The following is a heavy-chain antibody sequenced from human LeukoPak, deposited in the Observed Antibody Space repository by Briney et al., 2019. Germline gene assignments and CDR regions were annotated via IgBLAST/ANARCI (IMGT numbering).Heavy chain of an antibody. V-gene: IGHV3-23*01. CDR3: ARETGSYSDY. D-gene: IGHD1-26*01. CDR1: RFPFSSHW. Sequence: GGSLRLSCAASRFPFSSHWMSWVRQAPGKGLEWVSAISGSGGSTYYADSVKGRFTISRDNSKNTLYLQMNSLRAEDTAVYYCARETGSYSDYWGQGTLVTVSS. J-gene: IGHJ4*02. CDR2: ISGSGGST.